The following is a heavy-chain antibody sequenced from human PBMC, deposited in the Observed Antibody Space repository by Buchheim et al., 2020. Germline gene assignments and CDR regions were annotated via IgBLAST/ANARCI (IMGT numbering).Heavy chain of an antibody. Sequence: EVQLVESGGGLVQPGGSLRLFCAASGFTFSSYWMSWVRQAPGKGLEWVANIKQDGSEKYYVDSVKGRFTISRDNAKNSLYLQMNSLRAEDTAVYYCASGSSRYYYYYYMDVWGKGTT. J-gene: IGHJ6*03. CDR2: IKQDGSEK. CDR3: ASGSSRYYYYYYMDV. V-gene: IGHV3-7*01. D-gene: IGHD6-13*01. CDR1: GFTFSSYW.